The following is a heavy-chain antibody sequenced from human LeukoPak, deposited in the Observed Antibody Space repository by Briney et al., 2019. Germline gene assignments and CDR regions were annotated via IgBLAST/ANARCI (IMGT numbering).Heavy chain of an antibody. CDR1: GYSFTSYR. Sequence: GESLKISCKGSGYSFTSYRIGWVRQMPGKGLEWMGIIYPGDSDTRYSPSFQGQVTISADKSISTAYLQWSSLKASDTAMYYCATHTYYYDSSGYYNDYWGQGTLVTVSS. D-gene: IGHD3-22*01. CDR3: ATHTYYYDSSGYYNDY. J-gene: IGHJ4*02. V-gene: IGHV5-51*01. CDR2: IYPGDSDT.